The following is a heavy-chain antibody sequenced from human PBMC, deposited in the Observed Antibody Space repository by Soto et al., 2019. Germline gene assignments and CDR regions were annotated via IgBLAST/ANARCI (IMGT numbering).Heavy chain of an antibody. CDR1: GYTFTSYA. D-gene: IGHD6-19*01. V-gene: IGHV1-3*01. Sequence: ASVKVSCKASGYTFTSYAMHWVRQAPGQRLAWMGWINAGNGNTKYSQKFQGGVTITRDTSASTAYMELSSLRSEDTAVYYCARPNRYSSGLDYWGQGTLVTVSS. CDR2: INAGNGNT. J-gene: IGHJ4*02. CDR3: ARPNRYSSGLDY.